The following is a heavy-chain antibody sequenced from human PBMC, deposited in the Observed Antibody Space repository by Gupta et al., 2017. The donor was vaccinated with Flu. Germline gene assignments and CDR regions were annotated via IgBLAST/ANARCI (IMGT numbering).Heavy chain of an antibody. CDR3: ARGEPTNCGGDCYPYFDY. J-gene: IGHJ4*02. CDR2: IWYDGSNK. CDR1: GFTFSSYG. V-gene: IGHV3-33*01. D-gene: IGHD2-21*02. Sequence: QVQLVESGGGVVQPGRSLRLSCAASGFTFSSYGMHWVRQAPGKGLEWVAVIWYDGSNKYYADSVKGRFTISRDNSKNTLYLQMNSLRAEDTAVYYCARGEPTNCGGDCYPYFDYWGQGTLVTVSS.